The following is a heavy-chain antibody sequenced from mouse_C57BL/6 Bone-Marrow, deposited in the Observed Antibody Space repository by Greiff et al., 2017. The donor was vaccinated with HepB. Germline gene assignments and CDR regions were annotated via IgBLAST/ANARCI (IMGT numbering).Heavy chain of an antibody. CDR2: FYPGSGSI. CDR3: AGHEGGWLLRGAWFAY. Sequence: VQLQQSGAELVKPGASVKLSCKASGYTFTEYTIHWVKQRSGQGLEWIGWFYPGSGSIKYNEKFKDKATLNADKSSSTVYMEISRLTSDYSAVYFCAGHEGGWLLRGAWFAYWGQGTLVTVSA. D-gene: IGHD2-3*01. CDR1: GYTFTEYT. V-gene: IGHV1-62-2*01. J-gene: IGHJ3*01.